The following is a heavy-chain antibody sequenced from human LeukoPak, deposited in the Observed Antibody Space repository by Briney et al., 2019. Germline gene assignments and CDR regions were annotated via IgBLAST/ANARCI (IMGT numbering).Heavy chain of an antibody. J-gene: IGHJ4*02. CDR1: GVTFSSYA. D-gene: IGHD6-19*01. V-gene: IGHV1-69*06. CDR2: IIPIFGTA. CDR3: ARDKGSGWYADY. Sequence: SVKVSCKASGVTFSSYAISWVRQAPGQGLEWMGGIIPIFGTANYAQKFQGRVTITADKSTSTAYMELSSLRSEDTAVYYCARDKGSGWYADYWGQGTLVTVSS.